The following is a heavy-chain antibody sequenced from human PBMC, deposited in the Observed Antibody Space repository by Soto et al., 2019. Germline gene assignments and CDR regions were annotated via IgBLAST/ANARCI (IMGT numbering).Heavy chain of an antibody. J-gene: IGHJ6*03. V-gene: IGHV4-34*01. CDR3: ALVPARGYYYYYMYV. Sequence: SETLSLTCAVYGGSFSGYYWSWIRQPPGKGLEWIGEINHSGSTNYNPSLKSRVTISVDTSKNQFSLKLSSVTAADTAVYYCALVPARGYYYYYMYVWGKGTTVTVSS. CDR2: INHSGST. CDR1: GGSFSGYY.